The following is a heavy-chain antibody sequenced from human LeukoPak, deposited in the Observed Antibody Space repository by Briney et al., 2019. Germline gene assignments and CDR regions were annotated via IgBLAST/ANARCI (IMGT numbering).Heavy chain of an antibody. CDR3: ARAFPFWSGYSAFDI. CDR1: GFTFSSYP. Sequence: PGGSLRLSCVASGFTFSSYPMNWVRQAPGKGLGWVSYISASSSTIYYADSVRGRFTISRDNAKNSLYLQMNSLRAEDTAVYYCARAFPFWSGYSAFDIWGQGTMVTVSS. CDR2: ISASSSTI. J-gene: IGHJ3*02. D-gene: IGHD3-3*01. V-gene: IGHV3-48*01.